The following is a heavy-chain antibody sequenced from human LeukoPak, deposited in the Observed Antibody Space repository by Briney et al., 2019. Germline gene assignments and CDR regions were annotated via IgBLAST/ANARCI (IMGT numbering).Heavy chain of an antibody. D-gene: IGHD3-22*01. CDR3: ASKWVTYYYNSSYYHYPTDVFDI. V-gene: IGHV1-2*02. Sequence: ASVRVSCKASGHTFTGYYMLWVRQAPGQGLEWKGWINANSGGTNYAQKFQGRVTMTRDTSISTAYMELSRLRSDDTAVYYCASKWVTYYYNSSYYHYPTDVFDIWGQGTMVTVSS. J-gene: IGHJ3*02. CDR1: GHTFTGYY. CDR2: INANSGGT.